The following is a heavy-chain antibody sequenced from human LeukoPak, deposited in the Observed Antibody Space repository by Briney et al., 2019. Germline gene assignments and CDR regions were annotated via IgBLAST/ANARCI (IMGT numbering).Heavy chain of an antibody. D-gene: IGHD5-24*01. CDR3: ARGWQVMSY. CDR2: IYYSGRT. J-gene: IGHJ4*02. CDR1: GGSISSYY. V-gene: IGHV4-59*01. Sequence: SETLSLTCTVSGGSISSYYWSWIRQPPGKGLEWIGYIYYSGRTNYSPSLKSRVTISVDTSKNQFSLKLSSVTAADTAVYYCARGWQVMSYWGQGTLVTVSS.